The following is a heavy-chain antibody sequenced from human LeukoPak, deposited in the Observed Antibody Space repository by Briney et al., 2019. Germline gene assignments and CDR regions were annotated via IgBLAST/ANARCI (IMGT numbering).Heavy chain of an antibody. CDR2: IWYDGIYK. D-gene: IGHD3-3*01. V-gene: IGHV3-33*01. CDR1: GFTFSTYG. J-gene: IGHJ6*03. CDR3: ARARRYDPNFSYYYYYMDV. Sequence: PGGSLRLSCAASGFTFSTYGLHWVRQAPGKGLEWVAVIWYDGIYKYYADSVKGRFTISRDNSKNTLYLQMNSLRAEDTAVYYCARARRYDPNFSYYYYYMDVWGKGTTVTVSS.